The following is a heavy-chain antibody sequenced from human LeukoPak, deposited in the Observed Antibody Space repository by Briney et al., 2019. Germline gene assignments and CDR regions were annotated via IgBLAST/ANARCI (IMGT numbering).Heavy chain of an antibody. V-gene: IGHV3-66*01. J-gene: IGHJ3*02. CDR2: IYSGGSA. CDR1: GFIVSRQY. Sequence: GGSLRLSCAASGFIVSRQYMSLVRQAPGEGLEWVSVIYSGGSADYADSVKGRFTISRDNYKNTLHLQVKSLRDEDTAVYYCAKMSNYYNSLGYYAFDIWGQGTMVTVSS. D-gene: IGHD3-22*01. CDR3: AKMSNYYNSLGYYAFDI.